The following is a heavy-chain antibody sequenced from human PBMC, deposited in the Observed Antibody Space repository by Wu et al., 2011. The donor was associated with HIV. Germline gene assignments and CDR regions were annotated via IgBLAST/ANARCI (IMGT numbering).Heavy chain of an antibody. CDR3: ARPSGSGSYKPDDAFDI. Sequence: QVQLVQSGAEVKKPGSSVKVSCKASGGTFSSYAISWVRQAPGQGLEWMGGIIPIFGTANYAQKFQGRVTITADKSTSTAYMELSSLRSEDTAVYYCARPSGSGSYKPDDAFDIWGQGTMVTVSS. CDR2: IIPIFGTA. V-gene: IGHV1-69*14. CDR1: GGTFSSYA. J-gene: IGHJ3*02. D-gene: IGHD3-10*01.